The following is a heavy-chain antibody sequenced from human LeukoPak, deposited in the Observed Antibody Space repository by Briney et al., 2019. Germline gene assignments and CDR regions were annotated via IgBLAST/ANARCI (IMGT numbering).Heavy chain of an antibody. CDR3: ARGLRLPDDY. Sequence: GGSLRLSCAASGFTFSSYGMHWVRQAPGKGLEWVAVLWYDGSNKYYADSVKGRFTISRDNSKNTLWLQMNSLRAEDTAVYYCARGLRLPDDYWGQGTLVTVSS. J-gene: IGHJ4*02. V-gene: IGHV3-33*01. CDR1: GFTFSSYG. CDR2: LWYDGSNK. D-gene: IGHD4-17*01.